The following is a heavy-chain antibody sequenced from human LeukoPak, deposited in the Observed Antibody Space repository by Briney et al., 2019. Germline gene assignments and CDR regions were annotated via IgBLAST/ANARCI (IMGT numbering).Heavy chain of an antibody. CDR3: ARDQKWLSD. D-gene: IGHD6-19*01. J-gene: IGHJ4*02. Sequence: GASVKVSCKASGYTFTSYGISWVRQAPGQGLEWMGWISAYNGNTNYAQKLQGRVTMTRDTSTSTVYMELSSLRSEDTAVYYCARDQKWLSDWGQGTLVTVSS. CDR2: ISAYNGNT. CDR1: GYTFTSYG. V-gene: IGHV1-18*01.